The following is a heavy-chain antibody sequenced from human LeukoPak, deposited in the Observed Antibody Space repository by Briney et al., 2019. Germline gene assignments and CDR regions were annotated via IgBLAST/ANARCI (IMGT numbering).Heavy chain of an antibody. CDR2: IYTSGST. Sequence: SETLSLTRTVSGGSISSYYWSWIRQPAGKGLEWIGRIYTSGSTNYNPSLKSRVTMSVDTSKNQLSLKLSSVTAADTAVYYCARDSPSIRGYYYYYGMDVWGQGTTVTVSS. CDR1: GGSISSYY. J-gene: IGHJ6*02. D-gene: IGHD3-10*01. CDR3: ARDSPSIRGYYYYYGMDV. V-gene: IGHV4-4*07.